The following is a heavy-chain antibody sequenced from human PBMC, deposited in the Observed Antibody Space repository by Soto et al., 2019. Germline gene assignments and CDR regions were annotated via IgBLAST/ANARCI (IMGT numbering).Heavy chain of an antibody. CDR2: IYYSGST. J-gene: IGHJ4*02. CDR1: GGSISSASYY. D-gene: IGHD2-15*01. V-gene: IGHV4-31*03. CDR3: ARGVVVASTPFDY. Sequence: QVQLQESGPGLVKPSQTLSLTCTVSGGSISSASYYWSWIRQYPGKGLEWIGYIYYSGSTYYNPSLKSRVSISLDTSKTQFALNLTSVTAADTAVYYCARGVVVASTPFDYWGQGTLVTVSS.